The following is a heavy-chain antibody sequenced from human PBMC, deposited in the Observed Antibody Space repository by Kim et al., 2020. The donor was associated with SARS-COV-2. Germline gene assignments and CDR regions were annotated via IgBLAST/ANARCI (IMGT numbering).Heavy chain of an antibody. Sequence: GEKDDEQKFQGKVTMTRETSMSTVYMELSRLRSDDTVVYYCARENRNGFDFWGQGTFVTVSS. CDR3: ARENRNGFDF. D-gene: IGHD1-1*01. V-gene: IGHV1-2*05. J-gene: IGHJ4*02. CDR2: GEK.